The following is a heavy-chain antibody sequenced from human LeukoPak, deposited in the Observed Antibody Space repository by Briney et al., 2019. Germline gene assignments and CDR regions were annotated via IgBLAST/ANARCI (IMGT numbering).Heavy chain of an antibody. CDR3: ARESSGWSGFFWFDP. Sequence: PGGFLRLSCAASGFTFSSYGMHWVRQAPGKGLEWVAVIWYDGSNKYYADSVKGRFTISRDNSKNTLYLQMNSLRAEDTAVYYCARESSGWSGFFWFDPWGQGTLVTVSS. J-gene: IGHJ5*02. CDR1: GFTFSSYG. D-gene: IGHD6-19*01. CDR2: IWYDGSNK. V-gene: IGHV3-33*08.